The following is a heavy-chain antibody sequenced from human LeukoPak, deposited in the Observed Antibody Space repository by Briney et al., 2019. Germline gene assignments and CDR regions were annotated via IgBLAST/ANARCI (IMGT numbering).Heavy chain of an antibody. Sequence: ASVKVSCKASGYTFTSYDINWVRQATGQGREWMGWMNPNSGNTGYAQKFQGRVTMTRNTSISTAYMELSSLRSEDTAVYYCARGSYYYGSGSYYIYNWFDPWGQGTLVTVSS. CDR1: GYTFTSYD. J-gene: IGHJ5*02. D-gene: IGHD3-10*01. V-gene: IGHV1-8*01. CDR3: ARGSYYYGSGSYYIYNWFDP. CDR2: MNPNSGNT.